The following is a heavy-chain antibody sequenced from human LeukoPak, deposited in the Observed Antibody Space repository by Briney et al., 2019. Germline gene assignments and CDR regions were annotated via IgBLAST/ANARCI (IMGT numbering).Heavy chain of an antibody. Sequence: SETLSLTCTVSGGSISSGSYYWSWIRQPAGKGLEWIGRIDPSGSTNYDPSLKSRVTISVDTSKNQFSLRLSSVTAADTAVYYCARLLWFGETDYFDYWGQGTLVTVSS. J-gene: IGHJ4*02. CDR2: IDPSGST. CDR1: GGSISSGSYY. CDR3: ARLLWFGETDYFDY. D-gene: IGHD3-10*01. V-gene: IGHV4-61*02.